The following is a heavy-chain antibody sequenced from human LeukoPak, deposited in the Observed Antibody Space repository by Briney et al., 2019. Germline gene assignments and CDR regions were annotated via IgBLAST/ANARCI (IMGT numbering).Heavy chain of an antibody. CDR3: ARVPRGYFDY. V-gene: IGHV4-39*07. CDR1: GGSISSSSYY. Sequence: SETLSLTCTVSGGSISSSSYYRGWIRQPPGKGLEWIGSIYYSGSTYYNPSLKSRVTISVDTSKNQFSLKLSSVTAADTAVYYCARVPRGYFDYWGQGTLVTVSS. D-gene: IGHD1-26*01. J-gene: IGHJ4*02. CDR2: IYYSGST.